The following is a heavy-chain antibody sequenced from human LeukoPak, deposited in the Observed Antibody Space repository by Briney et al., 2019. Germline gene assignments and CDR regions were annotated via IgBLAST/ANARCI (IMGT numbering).Heavy chain of an antibody. CDR3: ARDAIGDYGSGSYYTDY. V-gene: IGHV3-53*04. Sequence: GGPLRLSCAASGFTVSSNYMSWVRQAPGKGLEWVSVIYSGGSTYYADSVKGRFTISRHNSKNTLYLQMNSLRAEDTAVYYCARDAIGDYGSGSYYTDYWGQGTLVTVSS. CDR1: GFTVSSNY. J-gene: IGHJ4*02. CDR2: IYSGGST. D-gene: IGHD3-10*01.